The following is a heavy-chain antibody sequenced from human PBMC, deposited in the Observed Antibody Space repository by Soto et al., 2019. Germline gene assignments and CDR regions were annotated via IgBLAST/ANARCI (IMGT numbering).Heavy chain of an antibody. J-gene: IGHJ4*02. V-gene: IGHV1-69*13. CDR3: ARDCALYDSSGYFFFY. CDR2: ITPMFGKP. CDR1: GGTFSRYA. D-gene: IGHD3-22*01. Sequence: SVKVSCKASGGTFSRYAINWVRQAPGQGLEGMGGITPMFGKPNYAQKFQGRVTITADEFTSTGYMELRSLRSDDTAVYYCARDCALYDSSGYFFFYWGQGSLVTVSS.